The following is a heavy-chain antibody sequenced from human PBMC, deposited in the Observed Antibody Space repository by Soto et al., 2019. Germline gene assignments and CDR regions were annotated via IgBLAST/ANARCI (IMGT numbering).Heavy chain of an antibody. Sequence: SETLSLTCSVSGGSINSRSYSWGWIRQPPGKGLEWIGEINHSGSTNYNPSLKSRVTISVDTSKNQFSLKLSSVTAADTAVYYCAFEGLRPRCAPYWGQGTLVTVSS. CDR2: INHSGST. V-gene: IGHV4-39*07. CDR1: GGSINSRSYS. D-gene: IGHD5-12*01. J-gene: IGHJ4*02. CDR3: AFEGLRPRCAPY.